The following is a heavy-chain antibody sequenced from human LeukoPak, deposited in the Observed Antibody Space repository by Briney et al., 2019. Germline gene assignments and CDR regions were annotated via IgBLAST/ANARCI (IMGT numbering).Heavy chain of an antibody. CDR1: GGSISSYY. CDR3: ARARASGYYGMDV. Sequence: SETLSLTCTVSGGSISSYYWSWIRQPPGKGLEWIGYIYYSGSTNYNPSLKSRVTISVDTSKNQFSLKLSSVTAADTAVYYCARARASGYYGMDVWGQGTTVTVSS. CDR2: IYYSGST. V-gene: IGHV4-59*01. J-gene: IGHJ6*02. D-gene: IGHD3-10*01.